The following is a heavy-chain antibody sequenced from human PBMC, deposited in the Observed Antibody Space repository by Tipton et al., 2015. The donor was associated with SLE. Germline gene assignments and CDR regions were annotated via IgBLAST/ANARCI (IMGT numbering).Heavy chain of an antibody. D-gene: IGHD7-27*01. Sequence: SLRLSCAASGFPFSHYGMSWVRPAPGKGLEWVSDFSDGGSSTYYADSVKGRFTISRDNSKNMLYLQMNSLRVEDTAVYYCAKGGTGKFDYWGQGTLVTVSS. J-gene: IGHJ4*02. CDR3: AKGGTGKFDY. V-gene: IGHV3-23*01. CDR1: GFPFSHYG. CDR2: FSDGGSST.